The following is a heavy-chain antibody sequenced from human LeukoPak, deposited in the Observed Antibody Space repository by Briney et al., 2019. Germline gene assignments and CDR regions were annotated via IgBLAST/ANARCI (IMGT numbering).Heavy chain of an antibody. D-gene: IGHD2-21*01. CDR3: ARLWPFDY. J-gene: IGHJ4*02. Sequence: GGSLRLSCAGSGFTFSSYWMSWVRQAPGKGLEWVANIKQHGSEKYYVDSVKGRFTISRDDAKNSLYLQMNSLRAEDTAVYYCARLWPFDYLGQGTLVTVSS. CDR1: GFTFSSYW. V-gene: IGHV3-7*01. CDR2: IKQHGSEK.